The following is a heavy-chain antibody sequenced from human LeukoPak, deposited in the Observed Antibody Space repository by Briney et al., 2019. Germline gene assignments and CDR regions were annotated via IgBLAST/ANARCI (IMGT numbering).Heavy chain of an antibody. CDR2: IYYSGST. Sequence: SETLSLTCTVSGGSISSYYWSWIRQPPGKGLEWIGYIYYSGSTNYNPSLKSRVTISVDTSKNQFSLKLSSATAADTAVYYCARGLRHYYDSSGRWGQGTLVTVSS. CDR1: GGSISSYY. V-gene: IGHV4-59*12. J-gene: IGHJ4*02. CDR3: ARGLRHYYDSSGR. D-gene: IGHD3-22*01.